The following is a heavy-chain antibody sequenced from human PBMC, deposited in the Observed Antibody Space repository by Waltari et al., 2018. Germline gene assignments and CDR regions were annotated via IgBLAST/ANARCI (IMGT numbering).Heavy chain of an antibody. J-gene: IGHJ4*02. V-gene: IGHV1-8*01. CDR1: GYTFTSYD. CDR2: MNPNSGNT. D-gene: IGHD6-13*01. Sequence: QVQLVQSGAEVKKPGASVKVSCKASGYTFTSYDINWVRQATGQGLEWMGWMNPNSGNTGYDQKFQGRVTMTRKTSRSTAYMELSSLGSEDTAAYYCARAIAAAGQYYFDYWGQGTLVTVSS. CDR3: ARAIAAAGQYYFDY.